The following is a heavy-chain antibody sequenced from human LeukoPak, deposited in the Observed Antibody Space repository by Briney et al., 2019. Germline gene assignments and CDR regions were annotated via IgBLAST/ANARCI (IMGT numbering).Heavy chain of an antibody. CDR2: ISSSGTTI. J-gene: IGHJ4*02. D-gene: IGHD5-18*01. Sequence: GGSLRLSCAASGFTFSSYAMSWVRQAPGKGLEWVSYISSSGTTILYADSVKGRFTISRDNAKNSLYLQMNSLRAEDTAVYYCARELDTVFDYWGQGTLVTVSS. CDR3: ARELDTVFDY. CDR1: GFTFSSYA. V-gene: IGHV3-48*03.